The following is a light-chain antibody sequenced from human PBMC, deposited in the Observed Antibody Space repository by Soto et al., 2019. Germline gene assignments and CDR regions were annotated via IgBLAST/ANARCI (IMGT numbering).Light chain of an antibody. CDR3: QQYGRSLYT. V-gene: IGKV3-20*01. Sequence: MVLTQSPGTLSLSPGERATLSCRASQSVSSRFLAWYQKKPCQSPRLLIYGASPRATGIPDRFIGSGSGTDFTLTISRLKPEDVAVYYCQQYGRSLYTFGQGTKLQIK. CDR1: QSVSSRF. CDR2: GAS. J-gene: IGKJ2*01.